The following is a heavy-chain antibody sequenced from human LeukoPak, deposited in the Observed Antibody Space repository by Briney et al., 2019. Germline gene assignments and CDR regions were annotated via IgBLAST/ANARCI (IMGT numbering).Heavy chain of an antibody. Sequence: GESRKISCNASGYRFTTYWIGWVRQMPGKGLEWMGIIYPGDSDTRYSPSFEGQVTISADKSITTAYLQWSSLKASDTAMYYCARQITDQSSGYDSIDYWGQGTLVTGSS. CDR1: GYRFTTYW. D-gene: IGHD5-12*01. CDR3: ARQITDQSSGYDSIDY. J-gene: IGHJ4*02. V-gene: IGHV5-51*01. CDR2: IYPGDSDT.